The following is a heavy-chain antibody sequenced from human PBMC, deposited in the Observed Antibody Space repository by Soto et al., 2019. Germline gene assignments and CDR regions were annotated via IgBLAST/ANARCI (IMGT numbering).Heavy chain of an antibody. D-gene: IGHD6-13*01. CDR2: ISYDGSNK. V-gene: IGHV3-30*18. CDR1: GFTFSSYG. Sequence: QVQLVESGGGVVQPGRSLRLSCAASGFTFSSYGMHWVRQAPGKGLEWVAVISYDGSNKYYADSVKGRFTISRDNSKNPLYLQMNSLRAEDTAVYYCAKETRYSSSWEFDYWGQGTLVTVSS. J-gene: IGHJ4*02. CDR3: AKETRYSSSWEFDY.